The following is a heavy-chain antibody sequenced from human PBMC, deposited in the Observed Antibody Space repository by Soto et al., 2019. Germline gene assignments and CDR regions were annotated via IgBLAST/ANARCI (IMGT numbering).Heavy chain of an antibody. V-gene: IGHV3-30*18. J-gene: IGHJ5*02. CDR1: GFTFSSYG. Sequence: QVQLVESGGGVVQPGRSLRLSCAASGFTFSSYGMHWVRQAPGKGLEWVAVISYDGSNKYYADSVKGRFTISRGNSKKTLNLQSNRRGGEDTGVNYCAKDAKRWPPDRPGGPNWFDPWGEGTLVSVSS. D-gene: IGHD2-15*01. CDR2: ISYDGSNK. CDR3: AKDAKRWPPDRPGGPNWFDP.